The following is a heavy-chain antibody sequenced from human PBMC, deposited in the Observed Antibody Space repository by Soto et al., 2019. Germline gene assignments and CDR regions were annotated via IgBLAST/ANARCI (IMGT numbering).Heavy chain of an antibody. V-gene: IGHV3-30-3*01. J-gene: IGHJ3*02. Sequence: QVQLVESGGGVVQPGRSLRLSCAASGFTFSSYAMHWVRQAPGKGLEWVAVISYDGSNKYYADSEKGRFTISRDNSKNTLYLQMNSLRAEDTAVYYCARNQDIVVVPAAGEAFDIWGQGTMVTVSS. CDR3: ARNQDIVVVPAAGEAFDI. CDR1: GFTFSSYA. D-gene: IGHD2-2*01. CDR2: ISYDGSNK.